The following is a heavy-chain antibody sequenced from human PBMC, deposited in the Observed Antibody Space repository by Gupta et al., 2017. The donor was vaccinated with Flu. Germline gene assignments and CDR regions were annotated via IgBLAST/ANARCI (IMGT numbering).Heavy chain of an antibody. CDR2: IYYSGST. J-gene: IGHJ6*02. CDR1: GGSISSGGYY. D-gene: IGHD2-2*01. V-gene: IGHV4-31*03. CDR3: ARVSRWSPRVVPAAKDPPYYYGMDV. Sequence: QVQLQESGPGLVKPSQTLSPTCTVSGGSISSGGYYWSWIRQHPGKGLEWIGYIYYSGSTYYNPSLKSRVTISVDTSKNQFSLKLSSVTAADTAVYYCARVSRWSPRVVPAAKDPPYYYGMDVWGQGTTVTVSS.